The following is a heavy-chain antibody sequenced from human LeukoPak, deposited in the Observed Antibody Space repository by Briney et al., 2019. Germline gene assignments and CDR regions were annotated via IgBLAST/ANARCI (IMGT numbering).Heavy chain of an antibody. D-gene: IGHD2-2*01. Sequence: GASVKVSCKASGGTFSSYAISWVRQAPGQGLEWMGRIIPILGIANYAQKFQGRVTITAEKSTSTAYMELSSLRSEDTAVYYCARARAVGYCSSTSCYGAFDIWGQGTMVTVSS. CDR3: ARARAVGYCSSTSCYGAFDI. CDR2: IIPILGIA. V-gene: IGHV1-69*04. J-gene: IGHJ3*02. CDR1: GGTFSSYA.